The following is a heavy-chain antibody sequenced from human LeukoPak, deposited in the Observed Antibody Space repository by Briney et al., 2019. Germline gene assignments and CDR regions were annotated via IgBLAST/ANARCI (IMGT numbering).Heavy chain of an antibody. D-gene: IGHD1-7*01. CDR1: GGPFSSYA. CDR3: ARGQETGTKYYFDY. V-gene: IGHV1-69*01. Sequence: SVKVSCKASGGPFSSYAISWVRPAPGQGLEWMGGIIPIFGTANYAQKFQGRVTITADESTSTAYMELSSLRSEDTAVYYCARGQETGTKYYFDYWGQGTLVTVSS. CDR2: IIPIFGTA. J-gene: IGHJ4*02.